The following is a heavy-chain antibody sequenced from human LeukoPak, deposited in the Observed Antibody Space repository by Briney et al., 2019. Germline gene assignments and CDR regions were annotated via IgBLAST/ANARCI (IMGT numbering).Heavy chain of an antibody. V-gene: IGHV1-69*04. Sequence: GASVKVSCKASGGTFSSYAISWVRQAPGQGLEWMGRIIPILGIANYAQKFQGRVTVTADKSTSTAYMELSSLRSEDTAVYYCASPGVGLRTSSWGFDYWGQGTLVTVSS. CDR1: GGTFSSYA. J-gene: IGHJ4*02. CDR2: IIPILGIA. D-gene: IGHD5-12*01. CDR3: ASPGVGLRTSSWGFDY.